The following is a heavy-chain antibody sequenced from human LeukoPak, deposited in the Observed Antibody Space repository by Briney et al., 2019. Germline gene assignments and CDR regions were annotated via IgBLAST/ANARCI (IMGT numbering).Heavy chain of an antibody. D-gene: IGHD3-16*02. Sequence: GGSLRLSCAASGFTFSSYEMNWARRAPGKGLEWVSYISSSGSTIYYADSVKGRFTISRDNAKNSLYLQMNSLRAEDTAVYYCARGLFEGLRLGELSFWGQGTLVTVSS. CDR2: ISSSGSTI. CDR3: ARGLFEGLRLGELSF. V-gene: IGHV3-48*03. J-gene: IGHJ4*02. CDR1: GFTFSSYE.